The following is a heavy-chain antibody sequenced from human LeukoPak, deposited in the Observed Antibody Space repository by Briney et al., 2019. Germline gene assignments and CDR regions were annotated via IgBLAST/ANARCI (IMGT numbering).Heavy chain of an antibody. CDR2: ISGSGGST. CDR1: GFTFSSYA. D-gene: IGHD3-22*01. J-gene: IGHJ4*02. V-gene: IGHV3-23*01. CDR3: AKDRQYYYDSRVLPYFDY. Sequence: GGSLRLSCAASGFTFSSYAMSWVRQAPGKGLEWVSAISGSGGSTYYADSVKGRFTISRDNSKNTLYLQMNSLRAEDTAVYYCAKDRQYYYDSRVLPYFDYWGQGTLVTVSS.